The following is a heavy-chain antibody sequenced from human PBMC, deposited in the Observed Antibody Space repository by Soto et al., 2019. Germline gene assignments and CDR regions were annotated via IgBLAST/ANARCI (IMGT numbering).Heavy chain of an antibody. CDR3: ARDMVGAAKAFDM. CDR2: INTYNGNT. V-gene: IGHV1-3*04. J-gene: IGHJ3*02. D-gene: IGHD2-15*01. CDR1: GYTFATYA. Sequence: ASVKVSCKASGYTFATYAMHWVRQAPGQRLEWMGWINTYNGNTKYSQRFQGRVAITRDTGATTVYLEVNSLRSEDTAVYYCARDMVGAAKAFDMWGQGTLVTVSS.